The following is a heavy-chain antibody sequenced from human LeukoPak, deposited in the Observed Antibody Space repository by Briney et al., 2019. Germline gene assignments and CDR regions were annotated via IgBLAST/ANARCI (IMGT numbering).Heavy chain of an antibody. CDR1: GGTFSSYA. CDR3: ARDRYDILTGYYQLNWFDP. D-gene: IGHD3-9*01. CDR2: IIPIFGTT. Sequence: SVKVSCKASGGTFSSYAISWVRQAPGQGLEWMGGIIPIFGTTNYAQKFQGRVTITTDESTSTAYMELSSLRSEDTAVYYCARDRYDILTGYYQLNWFDPWGQGTLVTVSS. J-gene: IGHJ5*02. V-gene: IGHV1-69*05.